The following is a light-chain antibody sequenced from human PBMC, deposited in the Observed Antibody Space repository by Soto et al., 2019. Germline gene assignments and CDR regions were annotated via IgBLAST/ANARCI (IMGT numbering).Light chain of an antibody. J-gene: IGKJ2*01. CDR1: QIVTSSY. CDR2: GAS. V-gene: IGKV3-20*01. Sequence: IVLTQSPGTLSLSPGERATLSCRASQIVTSSYLAWYQQKPGQAPRLLIYGASTRATDIPDRFSGSGSGTAFNLTISRLEPEDCAVYYCHQYSRPLNTFGQGTKVDIK. CDR3: HQYSRPLNT.